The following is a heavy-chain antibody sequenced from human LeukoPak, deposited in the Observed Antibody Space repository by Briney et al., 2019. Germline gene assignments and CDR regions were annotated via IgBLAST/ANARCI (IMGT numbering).Heavy chain of an antibody. CDR2: IGTAGDT. D-gene: IGHD1-1*01. CDR3: ARVAKERVGGVYYFDY. J-gene: IGHJ4*02. V-gene: IGHV3-13*01. Sequence: GGSLSLSCAASGFTFSDYDMHWVRQATGKGLEWVSAIGTAGDTYYTGSVKGRFTISRENAKNSLYLQMNSLRAGDTAVYYCARVAKERVGGVYYFDYWGQGTLVTVSS. CDR1: GFTFSDYD.